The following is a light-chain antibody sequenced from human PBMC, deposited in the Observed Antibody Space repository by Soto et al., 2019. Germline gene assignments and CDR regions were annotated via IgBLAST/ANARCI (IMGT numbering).Light chain of an antibody. V-gene: IGKV3-15*01. CDR1: QSVNSY. J-gene: IGKJ1*01. CDR2: GAS. CDR3: QQYNNWPRT. Sequence: EIVMTQSPATLSVSPGERATLSCRASQSVNSYLAWYQQKPGQGPRLLIYGASTGATGIPARFSGSGSGTEFTLTISSLQSEDFAVYYCQQYNNWPRTFGQGTKVDIK.